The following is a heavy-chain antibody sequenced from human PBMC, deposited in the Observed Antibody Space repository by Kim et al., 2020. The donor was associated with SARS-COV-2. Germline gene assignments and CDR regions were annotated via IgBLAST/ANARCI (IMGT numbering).Heavy chain of an antibody. D-gene: IGHD6-13*01. CDR2: IYHSGST. J-gene: IGHJ6*02. CDR3: ARTGYSSSWYGRYGMDV. CDR1: GGSISSSNW. V-gene: IGHV4-4*02. Sequence: SETLSLTCAVSGGSISSSNWWSWVRQPPGKGLEWIGEIYHSGSTNYNPSLKSRVTISVDKSKNQFSLKLSSVTAADTAVYYCARTGYSSSWYGRYGMDVWGQGTTVTVSS.